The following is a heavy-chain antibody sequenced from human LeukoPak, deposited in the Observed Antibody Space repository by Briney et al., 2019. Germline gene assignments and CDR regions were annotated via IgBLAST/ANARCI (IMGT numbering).Heavy chain of an antibody. CDR2: INPKSGAT. J-gene: IGHJ3*01. CDR1: GYTFDKNH. Sequence: ASVKVSCKAPGYTFDKNHIHSVRQAPGQGPEWMGWINPKSGATDSAQQFQGRLTITRDTSIGTASMDLSGLRLDDTGIYYCARAGDESTGHYDSLHFWGQGTMVTVSS. D-gene: IGHD2-8*02. CDR3: ARAGDESTGHYDSLHF. V-gene: IGHV1-2*02.